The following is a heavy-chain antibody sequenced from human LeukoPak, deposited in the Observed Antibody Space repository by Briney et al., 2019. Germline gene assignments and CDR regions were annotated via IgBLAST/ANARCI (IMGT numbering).Heavy chain of an antibody. J-gene: IGHJ5*02. CDR1: GFTFSSYS. CDR3: ARDGSVQEMATIPYET. D-gene: IGHD5-24*01. CDR2: ISSSGSYI. V-gene: IGHV3-21*01. Sequence: GGSLRLSCAASGFTFSSYSMNWVRQAPGKGLEWVSSISSSGSYIYYADSVKGRFTISRDNAKNSLYLQMNSLRAEDTAVYYCARDGSVQEMATIPYETWGQGTLVTVSS.